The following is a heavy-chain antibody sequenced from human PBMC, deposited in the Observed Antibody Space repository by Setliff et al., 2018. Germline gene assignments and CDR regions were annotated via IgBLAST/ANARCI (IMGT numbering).Heavy chain of an antibody. V-gene: IGHV4-4*07. CDR3: RLAHCNTTSCEEALDF. J-gene: IGHJ4*02. CDR1: GGFIYDHY. D-gene: IGHD2-2*01. Sequence: SETLSLTCTVSGGFIYDHYWTWIRQPAGKGLQWIGRVYSDGETDYSPSLKSRVTISVDKSNNQFSLNLKSMTAADTAVYYFRLAHCNTTSCEEALDFWSQGTLVTVSS. CDR2: VYSDGET.